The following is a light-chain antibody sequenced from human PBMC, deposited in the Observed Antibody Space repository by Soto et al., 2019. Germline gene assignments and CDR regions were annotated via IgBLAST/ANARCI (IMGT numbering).Light chain of an antibody. CDR3: CSSAGSSTVI. V-gene: IGLV2-11*01. J-gene: IGLJ2*01. Sequence: QSALTQPRSVSGSPGQSVTISCTGTSRDVGAYNYVSWYQQHPGEAPKLIIYDVSKWPSGVPDRFSGSKSGNTASLTISGLQAEDEADYYCCSSAGSSTVIFGGGTKLTVL. CDR1: SRDVGAYNY. CDR2: DVS.